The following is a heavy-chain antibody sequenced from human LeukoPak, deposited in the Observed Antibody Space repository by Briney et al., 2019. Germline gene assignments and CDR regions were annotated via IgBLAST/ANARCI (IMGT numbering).Heavy chain of an antibody. CDR2: IYSGGST. CDR1: GFTVGSNY. V-gene: IGHV3-53*01. J-gene: IGHJ4*02. Sequence: GGSLRLSCAASGFTVGSNYMNWVRQAPGKGLEWVSVIYSGGSTYYADSVKGRFTISRDNSKNTLYLQMNSLRAEDTAVYYCAKAHDIVVVPAASYYFDYWGQGTLVTVSS. D-gene: IGHD2-2*01. CDR3: AKAHDIVVVPAASYYFDY.